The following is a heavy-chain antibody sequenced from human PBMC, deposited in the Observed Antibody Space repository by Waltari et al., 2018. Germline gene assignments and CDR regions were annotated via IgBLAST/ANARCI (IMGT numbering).Heavy chain of an antibody. D-gene: IGHD3-10*02. CDR3: ARRVVREPFDH. CDR2: IDPRDSST. V-gene: IGHV5-10-1*03. CDR1: GYSFTDYW. Sequence: EVQLVPSGAEVKKPGESLWISCKGSGYSFTDYWILWVRQMPGKGLEWVARIDPRDSSTVYNSSFQGHVTVSADKSISTAYLQWSSLKASDTAMYFCARRVVREPFDHWGQGTLVTVSS. J-gene: IGHJ4*02.